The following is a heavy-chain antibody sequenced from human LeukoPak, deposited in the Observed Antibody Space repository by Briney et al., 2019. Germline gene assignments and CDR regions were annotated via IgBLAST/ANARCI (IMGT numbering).Heavy chain of an antibody. D-gene: IGHD6-13*01. Sequence: GGSLRLSCAASGFTFSTYGMHWVRRAPGKGLECVAFISYDGINKYYADSVKGRFIISRDNSRNTVYLQMNSLRTEETAVYYCAKXGHAGTNLYFDYWGQGSLVTVSS. V-gene: IGHV3-30*18. CDR2: ISYDGINK. CDR3: AKXGHAGTNLYFDY. J-gene: IGHJ4*02. CDR1: GFTFSTYG.